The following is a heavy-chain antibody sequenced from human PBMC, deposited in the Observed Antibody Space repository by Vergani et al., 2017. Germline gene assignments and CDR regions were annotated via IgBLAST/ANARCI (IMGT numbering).Heavy chain of an antibody. CDR2: ISHDGNKK. Sequence: QVQLVESGGSVVQPGRSLRLSCAASGFTFSNYGLHWVRQAPGQGLEWVAVISHDGNKKYYVDSVKGRFTISRDNSKNTLYLYMNSLRADDTAVYYCAKDPRLKEDYYYYYMDVWGKGTTVIVSS. CDR1: GFTFSNYG. J-gene: IGHJ6*03. CDR3: AKDPRLKEDYYYYYMDV. V-gene: IGHV3-30*18.